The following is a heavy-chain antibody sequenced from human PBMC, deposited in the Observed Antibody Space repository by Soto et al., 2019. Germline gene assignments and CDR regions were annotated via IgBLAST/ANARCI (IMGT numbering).Heavy chain of an antibody. J-gene: IGHJ6*02. D-gene: IGHD3-3*01. CDR3: ARDRYYDFWSGAENYYYYYGMDV. CDR2: ISWNSGSI. V-gene: IGHV3-9*01. CDR1: GGPFVGYA. Sequence: GGAPRPSLAASGGPFVGYALHWVRPAPGKGPGWGSVISWNSGSIGYADSVKGRFTISRDNAKNSLYLQMNSLRAEDTAVYYCARDRYYDFWSGAENYYYYYGMDVWGQGTTVPSP.